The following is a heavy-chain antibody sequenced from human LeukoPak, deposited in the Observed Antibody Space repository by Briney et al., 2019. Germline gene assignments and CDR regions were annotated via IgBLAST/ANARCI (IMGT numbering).Heavy chain of an antibody. Sequence: GSLRLSCAASGFTFSSYWMSWIRQPPGKGLEWIGEINHSGSTNYNPSLKSRVTISVDTSKNQFSLKLSSVTAADTAVYYCARGLEVPAVGFDPWGQGTLVTVSS. V-gene: IGHV4-34*01. CDR2: INHSGST. J-gene: IGHJ5*02. D-gene: IGHD2-2*01. CDR1: GFTFSSYW. CDR3: ARGLEVPAVGFDP.